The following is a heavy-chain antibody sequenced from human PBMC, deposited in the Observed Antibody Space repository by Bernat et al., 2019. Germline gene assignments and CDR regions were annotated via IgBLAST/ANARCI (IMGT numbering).Heavy chain of an antibody. CDR2: INPSGGST. D-gene: IGHD2-2*01. J-gene: IGHJ4*02. CDR3: ARSLNTIVVVPAAIDY. CDR1: GYTFTSYY. Sequence: QVQLVQSGAEVKKPGASVKVSCKASGYTFTSYYMHWVRQPPGQGLEWMGIINPSGGSTSYAQKFQGKVNMTRDTSTSTVYIELGSLRSEGTAVYYCARSLNTIVVVPAAIDYWGQGTLVTVSS. V-gene: IGHV1-46*01.